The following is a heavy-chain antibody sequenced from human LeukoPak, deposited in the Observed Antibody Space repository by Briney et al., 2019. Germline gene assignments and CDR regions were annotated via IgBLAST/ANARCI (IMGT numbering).Heavy chain of an antibody. J-gene: IGHJ5*02. D-gene: IGHD4-17*01. V-gene: IGHV4-30-2*01. CDR2: IYHSGST. CDR3: AGSYGDFDNWFDP. CDR1: GGSISSGGYS. Sequence: SSETLSLTCAVSGGSISSGGYSWGWIRQPPGKGLEGIGYIYHSGSTYYNPSLKSRVTISVDRSKNQFSLKLSSVTAADTAVYYCAGSYGDFDNWFDPWGQGTLVTVSS.